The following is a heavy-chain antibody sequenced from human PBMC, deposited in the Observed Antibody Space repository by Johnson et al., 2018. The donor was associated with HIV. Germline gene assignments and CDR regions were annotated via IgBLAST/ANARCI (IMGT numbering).Heavy chain of an antibody. Sequence: EQVVESGGGLVQPGGSLRLSCAASGFTFSSYWMSWVRQAPGKGLEWVANIKQDGSEKYYVDSVKARFNITRGNAKNSLSLQMINLRAEVTAVYYCVKVGLVGGKEGVGAFDIWGPGTMVTVSS. CDR2: IKQDGSEK. V-gene: IGHV3-7*05. D-gene: IGHD1-26*01. CDR3: VKVGLVGGKEGVGAFDI. CDR1: GFTFSSYW. J-gene: IGHJ3*02.